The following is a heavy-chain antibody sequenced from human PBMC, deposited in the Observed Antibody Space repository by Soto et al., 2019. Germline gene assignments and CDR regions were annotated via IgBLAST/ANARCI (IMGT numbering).Heavy chain of an antibody. D-gene: IGHD2-2*01. V-gene: IGHV5-10-1*01. CDR1: GYSFTSYW. CDR3: ARGAYCSSTSCLYYFDY. J-gene: IGHJ4*02. Sequence: GESLKISCKGSGYSFTSYWISWVRQMPGKGLEWMGRIDPSDSYTNYSPSFQGHVTISADKSISTAYLQWSSLKASDTAMYYCARGAYCSSTSCLYYFDYWGQGTLVTVSS. CDR2: IDPSDSYT.